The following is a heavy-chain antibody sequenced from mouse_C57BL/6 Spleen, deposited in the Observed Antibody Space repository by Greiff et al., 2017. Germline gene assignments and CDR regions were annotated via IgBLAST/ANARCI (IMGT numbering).Heavy chain of an antibody. Sequence: VQLQESGAELVRPGASVTLSCKASGYTFTDYEMHWVKQTPVHGLEWIGAIDPETGGTAYNQKFKGKAILTADKSSSTAYMELRSLTSEDSAVYYCTTDYGSHYWGQGTTLTVSS. D-gene: IGHD1-1*01. CDR1: GYTFTDYE. V-gene: IGHV1-15*01. J-gene: IGHJ2*01. CDR3: TTDYGSHY. CDR2: IDPETGGT.